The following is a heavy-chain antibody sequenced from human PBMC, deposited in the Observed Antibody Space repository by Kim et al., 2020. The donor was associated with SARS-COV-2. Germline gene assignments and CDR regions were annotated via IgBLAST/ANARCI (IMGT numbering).Heavy chain of an antibody. CDR3: AREVVEGRYYYYGMDV. D-gene: IGHD2-15*01. CDR1: GYTFTSYY. V-gene: IGHV1-46*01. CDR2: INPSGGST. Sequence: ASVKVSCKASGYTFTSYYMHWVRQAPGQGLEWMGIINPSGGSTSYAQKFQGRETMTRDTSTSTGYMELSSLRSEDTAVYYCAREVVEGRYYYYGMDVWGQGTTVTVSS. J-gene: IGHJ6*02.